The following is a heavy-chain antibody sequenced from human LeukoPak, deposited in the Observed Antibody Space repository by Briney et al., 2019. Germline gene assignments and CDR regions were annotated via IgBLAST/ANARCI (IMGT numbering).Heavy chain of an antibody. CDR2: IGISSGNT. Sequence: PGGSLRLSCAASGFIFSDYSMNWVRQAPGKGLEWISDIGISSGNTKYADSVKGRFTISGDNAKNSLYLQMNSLLVEDTAVYYCARDHNYAFDNWGQGTLVTVSS. CDR1: GFIFSDYS. V-gene: IGHV3-48*04. J-gene: IGHJ4*02. D-gene: IGHD1-1*01. CDR3: ARDHNYAFDN.